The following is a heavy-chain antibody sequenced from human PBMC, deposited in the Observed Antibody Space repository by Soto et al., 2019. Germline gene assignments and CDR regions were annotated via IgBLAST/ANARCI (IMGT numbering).Heavy chain of an antibody. V-gene: IGHV3-23*01. Sequence: EVQLLESGGGLVQPGGSLRLSCAASAFTFSNYAMNWVRQAPGKGLEWVAAISGSGDNTYYADSVKGRFTISRDNSKNTLFLQMNSLRVDDTAVYYCAKSSVSCSSVSCYSLAYYYYNMDVWGKGTTVTVSS. J-gene: IGHJ6*03. CDR3: AKSSVSCSSVSCYSLAYYYYNMDV. CDR1: AFTFSNYA. D-gene: IGHD2-2*01. CDR2: ISGSGDNT.